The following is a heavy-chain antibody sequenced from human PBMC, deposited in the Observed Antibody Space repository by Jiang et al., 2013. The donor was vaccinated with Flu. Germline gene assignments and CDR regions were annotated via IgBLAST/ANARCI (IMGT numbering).Heavy chain of an antibody. CDR2: IYYSGTT. J-gene: IGHJ4*02. CDR1: GDSISSSNYY. V-gene: IGHV4-39*01. D-gene: IGHD3-16*01. CDR3: ARQCPRGAGCYFDY. Sequence: GPGLVKPSETLSLTCTVSGDSISSSNYYWGWIRQPPGKGLEWIGSIYYSGTTYYNPSLKSRVTISVDTSKNQFSLKLSSVTAADTAVYYCARQCPRGAGCYFDYWGQGTLVTVSS.